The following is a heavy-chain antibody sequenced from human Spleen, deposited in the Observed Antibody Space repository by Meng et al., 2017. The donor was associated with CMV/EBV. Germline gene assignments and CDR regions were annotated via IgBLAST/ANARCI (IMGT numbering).Heavy chain of an antibody. CDR1: GFPFSGYW. V-gene: IGHV3-74*01. CDR3: ARSIEARYYYYGMDA. Sequence: GSLRLSCVVSGFPFSGYWMHWVRQLPGKGLVWVSRINSDGSTTSDADSVKGRFTISRDNAKNTLFLQMNSLRAEDTAVYYCARSIEARYYYYGMDAWGQGTTVTVSS. D-gene: IGHD6-6*01. J-gene: IGHJ6*02. CDR2: INSDGSTT.